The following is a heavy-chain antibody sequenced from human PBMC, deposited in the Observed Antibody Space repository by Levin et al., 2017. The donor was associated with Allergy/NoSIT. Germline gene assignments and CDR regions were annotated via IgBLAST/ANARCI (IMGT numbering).Heavy chain of an antibody. D-gene: IGHD2-2*01. J-gene: IGHJ4*02. CDR3: ARGGCSSTSCLDN. CDR2: INSDGSNT. V-gene: IGHV3-74*01. CDR1: GFTFSNYW. Sequence: AGGSLRLSCAASGFTFSNYWMHWVRQAPGKGLVWVSHINSDGSNTNYADSVKGRSTISRDNAKNTLYLQMNSLRDEDTAVYYCARGGCSSTSCLDNWGQGTLVTVSP.